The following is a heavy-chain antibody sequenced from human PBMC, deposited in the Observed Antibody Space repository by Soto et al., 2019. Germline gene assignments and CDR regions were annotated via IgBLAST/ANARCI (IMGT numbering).Heavy chain of an antibody. CDR1: GYTFTGYY. Sequence: ASVKVSCKASGYTFTGYYMHWVRQAPGQGLEWMGWINPNSGGTNYAQKFQGWVTMTRDTSISTAYMELSRLRSDDTAVYYCARDLGGYEKDYYYYYGMDVWGQGTTVTVS. J-gene: IGHJ6*02. V-gene: IGHV1-2*04. CDR3: ARDLGGYEKDYYYYYGMDV. CDR2: INPNSGGT. D-gene: IGHD5-12*01.